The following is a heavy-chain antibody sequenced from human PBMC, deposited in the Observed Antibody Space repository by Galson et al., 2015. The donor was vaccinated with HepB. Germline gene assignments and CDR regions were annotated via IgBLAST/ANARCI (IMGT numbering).Heavy chain of an antibody. V-gene: IGHV3-23*01. CDR2: ISNSGGRT. Sequence: SLRLSCAASGFTFSSNAMSWVRQAPGKGLEWVSVISNSGGRTYYADSVKGRFTISRDNSKNTLYLQMNSLRAEDTAVYYCANRRAAGDFDYWGQGTLVTVSS. CDR3: ANRRAAGDFDY. CDR1: GFTFSSNA. D-gene: IGHD6-13*01. J-gene: IGHJ4*02.